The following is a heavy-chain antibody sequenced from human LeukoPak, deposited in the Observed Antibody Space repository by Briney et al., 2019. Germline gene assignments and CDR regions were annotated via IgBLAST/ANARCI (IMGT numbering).Heavy chain of an antibody. D-gene: IGHD6-13*01. CDR3: AGSAAAGTSYFDY. CDR1: GYTFTSSD. CDR2: MNPKSGNT. J-gene: IGHJ4*02. Sequence: ASVKVSCKASGYTFTSSDINWVRQATGQGLEWMGWMNPKSGNTAYAQKFQDRVTMTTDTSTSTAYMELRSLRSDDTAVYYCAGSAAAGTSYFDYWGQGTLVTVSS. V-gene: IGHV1-8*01.